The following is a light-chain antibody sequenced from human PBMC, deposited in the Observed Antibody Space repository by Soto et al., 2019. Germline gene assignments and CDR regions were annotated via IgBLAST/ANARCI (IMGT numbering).Light chain of an antibody. J-gene: IGLJ1*01. CDR2: EVS. Sequence: QSVLTQPASVSGSPGQSITISCTVSRTDISGHNHVSWYQQHPDKAPKLIIYEVSDRPSGVSDRFSGSKSGNTASLTISGLQAEVEADYYCAAHGAIGVFGAGTKVTVL. V-gene: IGLV2-14*01. CDR3: AAHGAIGV. CDR1: RTDISGHNH.